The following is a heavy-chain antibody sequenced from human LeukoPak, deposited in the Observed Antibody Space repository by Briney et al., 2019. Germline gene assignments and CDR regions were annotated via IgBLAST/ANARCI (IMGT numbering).Heavy chain of an antibody. CDR3: ALRLWFGETYGMDV. CDR2: IYSGDST. D-gene: IGHD3-10*01. Sequence: GGSLRLSCAASGFTVSSNYMSWVRQAPGKGLEWVSVIYSGDSTYYADSVKGRFTISRHNSKNTLYLQMNSLRAEDTAVYYCALRLWFGETYGMDVWGQGTTVTVSS. CDR1: GFTVSSNY. J-gene: IGHJ6*02. V-gene: IGHV3-53*04.